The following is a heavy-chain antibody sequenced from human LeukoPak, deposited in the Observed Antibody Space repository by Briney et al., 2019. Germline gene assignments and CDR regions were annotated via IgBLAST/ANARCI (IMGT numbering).Heavy chain of an antibody. J-gene: IGHJ6*02. CDR1: GFTLSDYS. V-gene: IGHV3-21*01. CDR2: ISSSSNYI. D-gene: IGHD4/OR15-4a*01. Sequence: PGGSLRLSCAASGFTLSDYSMNWVRQAPGKGLEWVSSISSSSNYIYYADSVKGRFTISRDNAKNSLHLQMNSLRVEDTAVYYCARERPGGAFQGMDVWGQGTTVTVSS. CDR3: ARERPGGAFQGMDV.